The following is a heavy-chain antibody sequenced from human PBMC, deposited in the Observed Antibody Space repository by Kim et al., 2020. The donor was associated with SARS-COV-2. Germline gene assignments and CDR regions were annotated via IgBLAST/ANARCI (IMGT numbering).Heavy chain of an antibody. Sequence: GGSLRLSCAASGFTFSSYAMHWVRQAPGKGLEWVAVISYDGSNKYYADSVKGRFTISRDNSKNTLYLQMNSLRAEDTAVYYCARGVATVTTSWYFDLWGRGTLVTVSS. CDR2: ISYDGSNK. CDR1: GFTFSSYA. V-gene: IGHV3-30*04. CDR3: ARGVATVTTSWYFDL. J-gene: IGHJ2*01. D-gene: IGHD4-17*01.